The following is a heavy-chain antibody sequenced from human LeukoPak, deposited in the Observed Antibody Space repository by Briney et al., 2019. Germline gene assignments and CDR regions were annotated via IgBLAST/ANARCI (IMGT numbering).Heavy chain of an antibody. CDR2: INPNSGGT. V-gene: IGHV1-2*02. D-gene: IGHD6-19*01. J-gene: IGHJ4*02. CDR3: AKVGYTSGWPSGDY. Sequence: GASVKVSCKASGYTFTGYYMHWVRQAPGQGLEWMGWINPNSGGTNYAQKFQGRVTMTRDTSISTAYMELSRLRSDDTAVYYCAKVGYTSGWPSGDYWGQGTLVTVSS. CDR1: GYTFTGYY.